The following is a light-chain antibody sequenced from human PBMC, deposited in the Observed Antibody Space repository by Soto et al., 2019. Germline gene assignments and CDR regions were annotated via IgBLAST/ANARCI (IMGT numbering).Light chain of an antibody. J-gene: IGLJ2*01. CDR2: YDS. CDR1: NIGSKS. V-gene: IGLV3-21*04. CDR3: QVWDSSSDHRGV. Sequence: YELTQPPSVSVAPGKTARITCGGNNIGSKSVHWYQQKPGQAPVLVIYYDSDRPSGIPERFSGSNSGNTATLTISRVEAGDEADYYCQVWDSSSDHRGVFGGGTKVTVL.